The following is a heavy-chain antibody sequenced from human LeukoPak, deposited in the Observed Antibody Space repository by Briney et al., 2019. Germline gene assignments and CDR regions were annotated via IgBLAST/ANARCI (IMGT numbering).Heavy chain of an antibody. V-gene: IGHV3-33*08. Sequence: GGSLRLSCAASGFTFSSYGMHWVRQAPGKGLEWVAVIWYDGSNKYYADSVKGRFTISRDNSKNTLYLQMNSLRAEDTAVYYCDLSPQLPTPDYWGQGTLVTVSS. CDR1: GFTFSSYG. J-gene: IGHJ4*02. D-gene: IGHD2-2*01. CDR3: DLSPQLPTPDY. CDR2: IWYDGSNK.